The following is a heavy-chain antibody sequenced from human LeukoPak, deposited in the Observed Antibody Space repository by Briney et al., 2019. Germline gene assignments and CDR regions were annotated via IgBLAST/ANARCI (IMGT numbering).Heavy chain of an antibody. D-gene: IGHD4-11*01. CDR2: TYDGGST. Sequence: GGSLRLSCAVSGFTVSSTHMSWVRQAPGKGLEWVSVTYDGGSTYYADSVKGRFTISRDNSKNTVYLQMNSLRAKDTAVYYCARDNPYSRWFDPWGQGTLVTVSS. CDR3: ARDNPYSRWFDP. CDR1: GFTVSSTH. V-gene: IGHV3-66*01. J-gene: IGHJ5*02.